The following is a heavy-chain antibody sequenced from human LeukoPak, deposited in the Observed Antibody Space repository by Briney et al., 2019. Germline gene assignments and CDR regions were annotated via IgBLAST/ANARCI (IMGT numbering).Heavy chain of an antibody. J-gene: IGHJ6*02. CDR2: ISTNTGNP. CDR1: GYTFTNYG. V-gene: IGHV7-4-1*02. D-gene: IGHD2-2*01. CDR3: ARVVPAASTGYYYGMDV. Sequence: ASVKVSCKASGYTFTNYGLNWVRQAPGQGLEWMGWISTNTGNPMYAQGFTGRFVLSLDTSVSTAYLQISSLRAEDTAVYYCARVVPAASTGYYYGMDVWGQGTTVTVSS.